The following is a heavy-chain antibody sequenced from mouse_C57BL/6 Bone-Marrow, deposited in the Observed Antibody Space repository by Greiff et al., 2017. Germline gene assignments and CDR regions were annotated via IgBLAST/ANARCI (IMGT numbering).Heavy chain of an antibody. J-gene: IGHJ2*01. CDR2: IYPRSGNT. CDR3: AREDYYFDY. V-gene: IGHV1-81*01. CDR1: GYTFTSYG. Sequence: QVQLKESGAELARPGASVKLSCKASGYTFTSYGISWVKQRTGQGLGWIGEIYPRSGNTYYNEKFKGKATLTADKSSSTAYMELRSLTSEDSAVYFCAREDYYFDYWGQGTTLTVSS.